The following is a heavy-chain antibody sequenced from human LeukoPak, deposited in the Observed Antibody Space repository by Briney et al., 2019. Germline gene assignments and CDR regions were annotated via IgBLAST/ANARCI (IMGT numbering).Heavy chain of an antibody. CDR1: VFTFSIYT. D-gene: IGHD3-22*01. V-gene: IGHV3-21*01. J-gene: IGHJ4*02. CDR2: ISSSSNYI. CDR3: ARDYDGSGYFGY. Sequence: GGSLRLSCAASVFTFSIYTMNWFRQAPGKGLEWVSSISSSSNYIYYADSVKGRFTISRDNAKNSLYLQMNSLRAEDTAVYYCARDYDGSGYFGYWGQGTLVTVSS.